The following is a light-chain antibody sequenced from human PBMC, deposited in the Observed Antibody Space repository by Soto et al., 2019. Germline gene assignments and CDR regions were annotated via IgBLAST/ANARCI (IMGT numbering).Light chain of an antibody. V-gene: IGKV3-15*01. CDR2: SAS. CDR3: QHYNNWPIT. J-gene: IGKJ5*01. Sequence: EIVMTQSPATLSVSPGDIVTLSCRASQSVTSNLAWYQQKSGQAPRLLIYSASTRATGIPARFSGSGSGTEFTLTISSLQSEDFAFYFCQHYNNWPITFGQGTRLEIK. CDR1: QSVTSN.